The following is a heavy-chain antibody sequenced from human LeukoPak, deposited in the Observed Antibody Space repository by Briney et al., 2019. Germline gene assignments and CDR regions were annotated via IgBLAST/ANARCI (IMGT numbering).Heavy chain of an antibody. CDR2: ITSSSSYI. CDR3: ARHVVAVGFDY. Sequence: GGSLRLSCAASGFTFSSYTMNWVRQAPGKGLEWVSSITSSSSYIYYADSLKGRFTISRDNARNSLYLQMNSLRAEDTAIYYYARHVVAVGFDYWGQGTLVTVSS. CDR1: GFTFSSYT. J-gene: IGHJ4*02. D-gene: IGHD3-22*01. V-gene: IGHV3-21*01.